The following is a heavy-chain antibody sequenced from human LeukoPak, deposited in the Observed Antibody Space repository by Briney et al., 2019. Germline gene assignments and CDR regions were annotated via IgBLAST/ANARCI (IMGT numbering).Heavy chain of an antibody. D-gene: IGHD3-22*01. CDR3: ARGLGDSSGYYYSDY. J-gene: IGHJ4*02. CDR2: IIPIFGTG. Sequence: ASVKVSCKASGGTFSTYAISWVRQAPGQGLEWMGGIIPIFGTGNYAQKFQGRVTITADESTSTAYMELSSLRSEDTAVYYCARGLGDSSGYYYSDYWGQGTLVTVSS. V-gene: IGHV1-69*13. CDR1: GGTFSTYA.